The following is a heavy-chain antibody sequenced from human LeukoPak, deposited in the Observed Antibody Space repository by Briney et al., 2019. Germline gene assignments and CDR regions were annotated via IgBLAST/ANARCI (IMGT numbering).Heavy chain of an antibody. CDR2: IFYSGST. J-gene: IGHJ6*03. Sequence: SETLSLTCTVSGGSISTSNYYWGWIRQPPGKGLEWIGNIFYSGSTYYSPSLKSRVTISLDTSRNQFSLKLNSVTAADTAVYYCARGGVVVPAAMPIYYYYYMDVWGKGTTVTISS. CDR1: GGSISTSNYY. CDR3: ARGGVVVPAAMPIYYYYYMDV. D-gene: IGHD2-2*01. V-gene: IGHV4-39*07.